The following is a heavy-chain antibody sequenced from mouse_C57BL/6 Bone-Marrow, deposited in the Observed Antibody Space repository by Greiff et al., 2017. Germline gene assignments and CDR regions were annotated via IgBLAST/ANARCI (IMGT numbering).Heavy chain of an antibody. D-gene: IGHD2-3*01. CDR3: ARRQDGDAMDY. V-gene: IGHV1-26*01. Sequence: EVQLQQSGPELVKPGASVKISCKASGYTFTDYYMNWVKQSHGKSLEWIGDINPKNGGTSYNQKFKGKATLTVDKSSSTAYMELRSLTSEDSAVYYCARRQDGDAMDYWGQGTSVTVSS. J-gene: IGHJ4*01. CDR2: INPKNGGT. CDR1: GYTFTDYY.